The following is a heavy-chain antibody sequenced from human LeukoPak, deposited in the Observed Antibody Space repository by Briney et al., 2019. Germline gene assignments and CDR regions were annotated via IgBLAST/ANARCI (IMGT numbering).Heavy chain of an antibody. J-gene: IGHJ5*02. CDR2: IYTSGST. CDR1: GGSISSGSYY. Sequence: SETLSLTCTVSGGSISSGSYYWSWIRQPAGKGLEWIGRIYTSGSTNYNPSLKSRVTISVDTSKNQFSLKLSSVTAADTAVYYCARAPIFPSDPPFDPWGQGTLVTVSS. D-gene: IGHD2/OR15-2a*01. V-gene: IGHV4-61*02. CDR3: ARAPIFPSDPPFDP.